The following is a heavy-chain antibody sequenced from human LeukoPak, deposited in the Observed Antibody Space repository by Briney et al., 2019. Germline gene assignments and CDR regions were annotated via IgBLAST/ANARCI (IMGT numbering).Heavy chain of an antibody. D-gene: IGHD5-12*01. V-gene: IGHV3-7*01. Sequence: PGGSLRLSCAASGFTFSSYWMSWVRQAPGKGLEWVAKIKQDGSEKHYVDSVKGRFTISRDNAKNSLELQMNSLRAEDTAVYYCARDCGYDTFDYWGQGTLVTVSS. CDR1: GFTFSSYW. CDR3: ARDCGYDTFDY. CDR2: IKQDGSEK. J-gene: IGHJ4*02.